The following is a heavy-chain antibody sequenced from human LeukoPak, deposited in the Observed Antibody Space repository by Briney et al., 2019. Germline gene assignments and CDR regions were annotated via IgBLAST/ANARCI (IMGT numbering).Heavy chain of an antibody. J-gene: IGHJ4*02. CDR2: IGSYNGNT. D-gene: IGHD2-21*02. Sequence: ASVKVSCKASGYPFSIFGMAWVRQAPGQGLEWMGWIGSYNGNTNFAQKFQGRVTITTDTSTRTVYMELSSLQFDDTAVYYCARAGAEVTSHFDVWGQGTLVTVSS. V-gene: IGHV1-18*04. CDR3: ARAGAEVTSHFDV. CDR1: GYPFSIFG.